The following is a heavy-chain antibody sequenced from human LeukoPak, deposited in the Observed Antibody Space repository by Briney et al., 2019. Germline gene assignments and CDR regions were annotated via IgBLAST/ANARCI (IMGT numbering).Heavy chain of an antibody. CDR1: GYSFTSYW. Sequence: GEPLKISCKGSGYSFTSYWIGWVRPMPGKGLEWMGSIYPGDSDTRYSPSFQGQVTISADKSISTAYLQWSSLKASDTAMYYCARQFGDCGDDCYSDYWGQGTLVTVSS. V-gene: IGHV5-51*01. D-gene: IGHD2-21*02. J-gene: IGHJ4*02. CDR3: ARQFGDCGDDCYSDY. CDR2: IYPGDSDT.